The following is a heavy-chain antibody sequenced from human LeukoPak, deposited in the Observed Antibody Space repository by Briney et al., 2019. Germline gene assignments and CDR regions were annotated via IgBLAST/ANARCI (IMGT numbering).Heavy chain of an antibody. D-gene: IGHD6-13*01. CDR2: IDYSGTT. V-gene: IGHV4-39*01. CDR1: GGSISSSSYF. J-gene: IGHJ4*02. Sequence: SETLSLTCIVSGGSISSSSYFWGWIRQPPGRGLEWIGSIDYSGTTYYNPSLKSRVTLSVDSSKNLFSLKLSSVTAADTAVYYCARPGIAAAGTAHYFDSWGQGVLVTVSS. CDR3: ARPGIAAAGTAHYFDS.